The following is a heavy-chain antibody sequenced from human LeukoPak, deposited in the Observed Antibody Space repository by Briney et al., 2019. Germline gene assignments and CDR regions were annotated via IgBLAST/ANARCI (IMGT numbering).Heavy chain of an antibody. V-gene: IGHV1-69*13. CDR3: ARDPELRYSGDYYYYMDV. D-gene: IGHD3-9*01. Sequence: SVKVSCKASGGTFSSYAISWVRQAPGQGLEWMGGIIPIFGTASYAQKFQGRVTITADESTSTAYMELSSLRSEDTAVYYCARDPELRYSGDYYYYMDVWGKGTTVTVSS. CDR2: IIPIFGTA. CDR1: GGTFSSYA. J-gene: IGHJ6*03.